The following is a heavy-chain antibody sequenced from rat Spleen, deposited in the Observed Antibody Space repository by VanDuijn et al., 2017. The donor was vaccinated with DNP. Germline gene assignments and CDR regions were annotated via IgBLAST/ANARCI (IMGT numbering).Heavy chain of an antibody. V-gene: IGHV2S1*01. CDR2: LQSDGNT. CDR1: GFSLTNYH. Sequence: QVQLKESGPGLVQPSQTLSLTCTVSGFSLTNYHVDWVRQPPGKGLEWMGRLQSDGNTDYNSALKSRLSISRDTSKSQVFLKMNSLQTEDTAIYYCTRDLIFRDTTSAMDAWGQGTSVIVSS. J-gene: IGHJ4*01. D-gene: IGHD4-3*01. CDR3: TRDLIFRDTTSAMDA.